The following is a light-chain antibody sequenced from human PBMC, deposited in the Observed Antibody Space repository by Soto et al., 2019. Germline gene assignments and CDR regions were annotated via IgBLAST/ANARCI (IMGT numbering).Light chain of an antibody. CDR3: QQRSNWPPVFT. Sequence: EIVLTQSPATLSLSPGERATLSCRASQSVSSYLAGYQQKAGQAPRLLIYDASNRATGIPARFSGSGSGTDFTLTISSLEHEDFAVYYCQQRSNWPPVFTFGPGTKVDIK. V-gene: IGKV3-11*01. CDR2: DAS. CDR1: QSVSSY. J-gene: IGKJ3*01.